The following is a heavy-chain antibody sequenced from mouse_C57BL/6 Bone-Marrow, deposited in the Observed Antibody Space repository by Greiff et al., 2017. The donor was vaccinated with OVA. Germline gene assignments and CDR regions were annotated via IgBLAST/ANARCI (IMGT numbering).Heavy chain of an antibody. Sequence: QVQLQQSGPELVKPGASVKISCKASGYAFSSSWMDWVKQRPGKGLEWIGRIYPGDGDTNYNGKFKDKATLTADKSSSTAYMQLSSLTSEDSAVYFCAREDWDRAMDYWGQGTSVTVSS. CDR2: IYPGDGDT. CDR3: AREDWDRAMDY. D-gene: IGHD4-1*01. V-gene: IGHV1-82*01. CDR1: GYAFSSSW. J-gene: IGHJ4*01.